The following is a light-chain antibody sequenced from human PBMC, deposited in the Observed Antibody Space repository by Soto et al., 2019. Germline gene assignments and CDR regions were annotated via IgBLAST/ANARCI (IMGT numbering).Light chain of an antibody. CDR3: SSYAGTYSYV. J-gene: IGLJ1*01. V-gene: IGLV2-11*01. CDR2: GVS. CDR1: SSDVGGYNY. Sequence: QSVLTQPPSASGAPGQSVAISCTGTSSDVGGYNYVSWYQQHPGKAPKLIIFGVSKRPSGVPDRFSGSKSGNTASLSISGLQAEDEADYYCSSYAGTYSYVLGTGTKVTVL.